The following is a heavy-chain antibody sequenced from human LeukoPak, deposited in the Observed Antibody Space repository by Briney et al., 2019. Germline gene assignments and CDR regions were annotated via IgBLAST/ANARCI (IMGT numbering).Heavy chain of an antibody. V-gene: IGHV3-66*01. CDR3: ARDTHYYDSSGYYYQYYYYYMDV. CDR1: GFTVSSNY. D-gene: IGHD3-22*01. J-gene: IGHJ6*03. Sequence: GGSLRLSCAASGFTVSSNYMSWVRQAPGKGLEWVSVIYSGGSTYYADSVKGRFTISRDNSKNTLYLQMNSLRAEDTAVYYCARDTHYYDSSGYYYQYYYYYMDVWGKGTTVTVSS. CDR2: IYSGGST.